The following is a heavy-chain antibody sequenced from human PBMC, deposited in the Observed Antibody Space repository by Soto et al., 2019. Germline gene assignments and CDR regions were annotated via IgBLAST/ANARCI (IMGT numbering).Heavy chain of an antibody. CDR2: IYYSGST. Sequence: SETLSLTCTVSGGSISSYYWSWIRQPPGKGLEWIGYIYYSGSTNYNPSLKSRVTISVDTSKNQFSLKLSSVTAADTAVYYCARGVGSGTYYNRYNWFDPWGQGTLVTVSS. CDR1: GGSISSYY. V-gene: IGHV4-59*01. D-gene: IGHD3-10*01. J-gene: IGHJ5*02. CDR3: ARGVGSGTYYNRYNWFDP.